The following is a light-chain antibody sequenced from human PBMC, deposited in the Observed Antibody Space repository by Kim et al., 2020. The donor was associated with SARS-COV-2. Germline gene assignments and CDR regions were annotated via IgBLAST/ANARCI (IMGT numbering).Light chain of an antibody. V-gene: IGLV7-46*01. J-gene: IGLJ3*02. CDR2: DTS. CDR1: TVAVTSCPY. CDR3: LLSYSGAWV. Sequence: PGGAVTPTWWFRTVAVTSCPYPYWFQPKPGQAPKTPIYDTSHQPPRTPARFSGSPLGGKAALTLSGAQPEDEAEYYCLLSYSGAWVFGGGTKVTVL.